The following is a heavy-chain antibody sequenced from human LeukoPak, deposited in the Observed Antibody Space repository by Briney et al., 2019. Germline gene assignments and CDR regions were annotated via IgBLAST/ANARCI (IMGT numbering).Heavy chain of an antibody. V-gene: IGHV3-9*01. CDR2: ISWNSGSI. CDR3: ARVPTLDFWSGYGTRYYYYYGMDV. CDR1: GFTFDDYA. D-gene: IGHD3-3*01. J-gene: IGHJ6*02. Sequence: QPGRSLRLSCAASGFTFDDYAMHWVRQAPGKGLEWVSGISWNSGSIGYADSVKGRFTISRDNAKNSLYLQMNSLRAEDTALYYCARVPTLDFWSGYGTRYYYYYGMDVWGQGTTVTVSS.